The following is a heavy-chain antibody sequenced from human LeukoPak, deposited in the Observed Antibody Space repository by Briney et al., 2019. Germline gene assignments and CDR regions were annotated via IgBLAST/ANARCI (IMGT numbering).Heavy chain of an antibody. CDR3: AHRRGDGGSSGWNAGAFDI. CDR2: IYWDDDK. Sequence: SGPTLVNPTQTLTLTCTFSGFSLTTSGVGVGWIRQPPGDALEWLALIYWDDDKRYSPPLKTRLTITKETSRNQVVLTMTNMDPVDTATYYCAHRRGDGGSSGWNAGAFDIWGHGTMVTVSS. V-gene: IGHV2-5*02. J-gene: IGHJ3*02. D-gene: IGHD6-19*01. CDR1: GFSLTTSGVG.